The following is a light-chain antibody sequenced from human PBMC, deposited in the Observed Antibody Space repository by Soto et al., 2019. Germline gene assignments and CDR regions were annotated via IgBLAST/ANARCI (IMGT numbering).Light chain of an antibody. CDR3: QQYNNWPPYT. J-gene: IGKJ2*01. V-gene: IGKV3-15*01. Sequence: EIMMTQSPATLSVTPGERATPSCRASQSVGSGLSWYQQKPDQAPRLLIYGASTRATGIPARFSGSGSGTEFTLTISSLQSEDYAVYYCQQYNNWPPYTFGQGTKVDIK. CDR1: QSVGSG. CDR2: GAS.